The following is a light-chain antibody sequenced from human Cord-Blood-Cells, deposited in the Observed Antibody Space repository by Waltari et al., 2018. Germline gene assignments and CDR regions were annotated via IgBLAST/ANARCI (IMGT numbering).Light chain of an antibody. CDR3: QQYYSTPFT. V-gene: IGKV4-1*01. Sequence: DIVMTQSPDSLAVSLGERATINCKSSQSVLYSSQTEHLLALYPQKPGQPPKLLIYWASTRESGVPDRFSGSGSGTDFTLTISSLQAEDVAVYYCQQYYSTPFTFGPGTKVDIK. J-gene: IGKJ3*01. CDR1: QSVLYSSQTEHL. CDR2: WAS.